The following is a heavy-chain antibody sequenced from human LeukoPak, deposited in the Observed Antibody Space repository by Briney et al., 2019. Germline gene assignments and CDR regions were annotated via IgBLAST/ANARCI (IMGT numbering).Heavy chain of an antibody. J-gene: IGHJ4*02. V-gene: IGHV3-53*01. CDR3: ARTYSSSWYSYDH. CDR1: GFTVSSNY. D-gene: IGHD6-13*01. Sequence: GGCLRLSCAASGFTVSSNYMSWVRPAPGKGLAWVSVIYSGGSTYYADSVKGRFTISRDNSKNTLYLQMNSLRAEDTAVYYCARTYSSSWYSYDHWGQGTLVTVSS. CDR2: IYSGGST.